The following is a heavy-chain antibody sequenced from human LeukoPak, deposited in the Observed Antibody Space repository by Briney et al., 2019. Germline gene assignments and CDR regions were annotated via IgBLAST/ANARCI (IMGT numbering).Heavy chain of an antibody. Sequence: SVKVSRKASGGIFSSYAISWVRQAPGQGLEWMGGIIPIFGTANYAQKFQGRVTITADESTTTAYMELSSLRSEDTAVYYCARERQQLPGFDYWGQGTLVTVSS. CDR1: GGIFSSYA. CDR2: IIPIFGTA. D-gene: IGHD6-13*01. CDR3: ARERQQLPGFDY. J-gene: IGHJ4*02. V-gene: IGHV1-69*01.